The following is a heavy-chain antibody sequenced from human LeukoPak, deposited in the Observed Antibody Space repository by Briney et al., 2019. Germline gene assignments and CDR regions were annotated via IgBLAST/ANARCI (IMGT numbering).Heavy chain of an antibody. J-gene: IGHJ3*02. CDR1: GGSISSGDYY. CDR3: ATRALVVPAAMVPEAFDI. CDR2: IYYSGST. Sequence: SQTLSLTCTVSGGSISSGDYYWSWIRQPPGKGLEWIVYIYYSGSTYYNPSLKSRFTISVDTSKNQFSLKLRSVTAADTAVYYCATRALVVPAAMVPEAFDIWGQGTMVTVSS. D-gene: IGHD2-2*01. V-gene: IGHV4-30-4*01.